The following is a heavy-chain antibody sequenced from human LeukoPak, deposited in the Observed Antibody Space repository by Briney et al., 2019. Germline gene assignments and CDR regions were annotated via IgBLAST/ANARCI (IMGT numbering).Heavy chain of an antibody. CDR1: GGSISSGSYY. CDR3: ARDELGGAFDI. D-gene: IGHD3-16*01. J-gene: IGHJ3*02. Sequence: SETLSLTCIVSGGSISSGSYYWSWIRQPAGKGLEWIGRIYTSGSTNYNPSLKSRVTISVDTSKNQFSLKLSSVTAADTAVYYCARDELGGAFDIWGQGTMVTVSS. V-gene: IGHV4-61*02. CDR2: IYTSGST.